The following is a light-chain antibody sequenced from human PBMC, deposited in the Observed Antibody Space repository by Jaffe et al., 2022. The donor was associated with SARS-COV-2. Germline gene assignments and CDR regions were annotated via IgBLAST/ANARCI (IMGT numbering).Light chain of an antibody. J-gene: IGKJ1*01. V-gene: IGKV1-39*01. CDR3: QQCYTTPWT. Sequence: DIQMTQSPSSLSASVGDRVTITCRASQSISTYLNWYQQKPGKAPKLLIYDASSLQSGVPSRFGGSGSGADFTLTISGLQPEDVATYYCQQCYTTPWTFGPGTKVEIK. CDR1: QSISTY. CDR2: DAS.